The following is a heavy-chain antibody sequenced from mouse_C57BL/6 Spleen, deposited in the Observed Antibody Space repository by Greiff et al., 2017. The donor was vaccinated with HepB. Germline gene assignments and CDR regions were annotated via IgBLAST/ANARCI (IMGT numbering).Heavy chain of an antibody. D-gene: IGHD2-4*01. Sequence: VHVKQSGPELVKPGASVKMSCKASGYTFTDYNMHWVKQSHGKSLEWIGYINPNNGGTSYNQKFKGKATLTVNKSSSTAYMELRSLTSEDSSVYYCARDYDYDGLDYWGQGTTLTVSS. CDR3: ARDYDYDGLDY. CDR1: GYTFTDYN. V-gene: IGHV1-22*01. CDR2: INPNNGGT. J-gene: IGHJ2*01.